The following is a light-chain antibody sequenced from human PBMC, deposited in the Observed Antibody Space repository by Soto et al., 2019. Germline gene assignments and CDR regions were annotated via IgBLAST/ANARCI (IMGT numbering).Light chain of an antibody. CDR2: DVS. CDR1: SSDVGCYNY. Sequence: QSVLTQPASVSGSPGQSITISCTETSSDVGCYNYVSWYQQHPGKAPKLMIYDVSNRPSGVSNRFSGSKSGNTASLTISGLQAEDEADYYCSSYTSSSTLGLYVFGTGTKVTVL. J-gene: IGLJ1*01. V-gene: IGLV2-14*01. CDR3: SSYTSSSTLGLYV.